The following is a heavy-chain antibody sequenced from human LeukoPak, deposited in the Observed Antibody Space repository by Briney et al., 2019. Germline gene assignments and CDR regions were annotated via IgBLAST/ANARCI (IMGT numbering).Heavy chain of an antibody. V-gene: IGHV1-69*13. D-gene: IGHD3-22*01. J-gene: IGHJ4*02. Sequence: SVKVSCKASGGTFSTYAFSWVRQAPGQGLEWMGGIIPIFGTAYYAQNFQGRVTIAADESTSTAYMELSSLRSEDTAVYYCARAFLEYYYDSSGYSVAYWGQGTLVTVSS. CDR2: IIPIFGTA. CDR1: GGTFSTYA. CDR3: ARAFLEYYYDSSGYSVAY.